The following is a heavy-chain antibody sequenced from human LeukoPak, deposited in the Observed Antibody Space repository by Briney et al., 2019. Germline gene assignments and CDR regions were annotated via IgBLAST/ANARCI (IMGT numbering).Heavy chain of an antibody. V-gene: IGHV3-7*03. CDR3: AKGPWFGES. J-gene: IGHJ5*02. CDR1: GFTFSSYW. Sequence: GGSLRLSCAASGFTFSSYWMSWVRQAPGKGLEWVANIKQDGSEKYYVDSVKGRFTISRDNSKNTLYLQMNSLRAEDTAVYFCAKGPWFGESWGQGTLVTVSS. D-gene: IGHD3-10*01. CDR2: IKQDGSEK.